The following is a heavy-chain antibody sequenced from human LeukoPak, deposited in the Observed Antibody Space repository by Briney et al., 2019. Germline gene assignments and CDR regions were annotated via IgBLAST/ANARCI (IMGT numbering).Heavy chain of an antibody. CDR2: IRYDGSNE. CDR3: AKATGTYYYDSSGDFDC. D-gene: IGHD3-22*01. J-gene: IGHJ4*02. Sequence: GGSLRLSCAASGFTFRSYGMHWVRQAPGKGLEWVAFIRYDGSNEYYADSVKGRVTISRDNSKNTLYLQMNSLRPEDTALYYCAKATGTYYYDSSGDFDCWGQGTLVTVSS. V-gene: IGHV3-30*02. CDR1: GFTFRSYG.